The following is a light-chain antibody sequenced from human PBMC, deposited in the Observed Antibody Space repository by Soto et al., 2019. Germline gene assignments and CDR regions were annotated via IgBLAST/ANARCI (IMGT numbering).Light chain of an antibody. CDR3: KSYAGSNTYV. CDR2: EVV. Sequence: SVLTQSPSASGSPGQSVTISCTGTKNDIGVYDFVSWYQHHPGKAPRLIIYEVVQRPSGVPDRFSGSKSGNTASLTVSGLQAADEAEYFCKSYAGSNTYVFGSGTKV. J-gene: IGLJ1*01. V-gene: IGLV2-8*01. CDR1: KNDIGVYDF.